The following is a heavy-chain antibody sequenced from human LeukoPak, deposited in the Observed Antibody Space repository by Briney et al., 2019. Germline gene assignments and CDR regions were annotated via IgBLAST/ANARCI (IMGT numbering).Heavy chain of an antibody. D-gene: IGHD3-22*01. Sequence: GGSLRLPCAASGFTFSSYEMNWDRQAPGRGLEWVSYISSSGSTIYYADSVKGRFTISRDNAKNSLYLQMNSLRAEDTAVYYCARETYYYDSSGYPEAGYFDYWGQGTLVTVSS. J-gene: IGHJ4*02. V-gene: IGHV3-48*03. CDR2: ISSSGSTI. CDR1: GFTFSSYE. CDR3: ARETYYYDSSGYPEAGYFDY.